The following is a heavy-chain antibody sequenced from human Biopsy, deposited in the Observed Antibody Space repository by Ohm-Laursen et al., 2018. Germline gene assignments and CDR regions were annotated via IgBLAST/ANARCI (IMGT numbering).Heavy chain of an antibody. J-gene: IGHJ4*02. V-gene: IGHV4-59*08. Sequence: PGTLSLTCTVSRDSISNYYWTWIRQSPGKGLEWIGYIYYTGSTNYNPSVKSRVTISVDTSKNQFSLKLSSATAADTAVFYCARHGSQGYCTGGSCVDYWGQGALVTVSS. CDR3: ARHGSQGYCTGGSCVDY. CDR2: IYYTGST. CDR1: RDSISNYY. D-gene: IGHD2-15*01.